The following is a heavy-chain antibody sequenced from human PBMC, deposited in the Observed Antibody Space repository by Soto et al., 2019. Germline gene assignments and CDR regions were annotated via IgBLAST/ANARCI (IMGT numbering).Heavy chain of an antibody. J-gene: IGHJ5*02. CDR1: GCSLIVYGVR. D-gene: IGHD3-22*01. V-gene: IGHV2-5*01. Sequence: CGRTRGNPTRTLTLTCSFAGCSLIVYGVRVIWLGQPPGETLEWLALIHWNDDKRYSPYLKSRLTITKDTSKNQVVLTLTNLDPLDTGTYFCAHTKDSSGFLTSWGQGILVTVSS. CDR2: IHWNDDK. CDR3: AHTKDSSGFLTS.